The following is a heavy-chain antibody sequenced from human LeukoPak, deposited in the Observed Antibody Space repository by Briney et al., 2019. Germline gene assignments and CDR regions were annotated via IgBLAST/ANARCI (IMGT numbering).Heavy chain of an antibody. J-gene: IGHJ4*02. CDR1: GYTFTGYY. V-gene: IGHV1-2*04. D-gene: IGHD2-15*01. CDR3: ASGGSIAVEDYYFDY. Sequence: GASVKVSCKASGYTFTGYYMHWVRQAPGQGLEWMGWINPNSGGTNYAQKFQGWVTMTRDTSISTAYMELRRLRSDDTAVYYCASGGSIAVEDYYFDYWGQGTLVTVSS. CDR2: INPNSGGT.